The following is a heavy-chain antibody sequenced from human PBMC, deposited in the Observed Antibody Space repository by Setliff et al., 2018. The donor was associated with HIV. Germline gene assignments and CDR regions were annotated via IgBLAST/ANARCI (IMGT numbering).Heavy chain of an antibody. Sequence: PGGSLRLSCAASGFTFSSYGMHWVRQAPGKGLEWVALIGYDGSNKYYADSVKGRFTISRDNSKDTLYLQLNRLRAEDTAVYYCAKVAGYYYDRSGYRRMDAFDIWGQGTMVTVS. CDR1: GFTFSSYG. CDR3: AKVAGYYYDRSGYRRMDAFDI. V-gene: IGHV3-30*02. J-gene: IGHJ3*02. CDR2: IGYDGSNK. D-gene: IGHD3-22*01.